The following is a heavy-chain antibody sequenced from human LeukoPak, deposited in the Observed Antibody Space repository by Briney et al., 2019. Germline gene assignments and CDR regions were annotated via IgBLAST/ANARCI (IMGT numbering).Heavy chain of an antibody. V-gene: IGHV3-48*01. CDR3: ARAPGSGGSRRTNNWFDP. Sequence: GGSLRLSCAASGFTFSSYSMNWVRQAPGKGLEWVSYISSGSSTIYYADSVKGRFTISRDNAKNSLYLQMNSLTAEDTAVYYCARAPGSGGSRRTNNWFDPWGQGTLVTVSS. CDR2: ISSGSSTI. J-gene: IGHJ5*02. D-gene: IGHD1/OR15-1a*01. CDR1: GFTFSSYS.